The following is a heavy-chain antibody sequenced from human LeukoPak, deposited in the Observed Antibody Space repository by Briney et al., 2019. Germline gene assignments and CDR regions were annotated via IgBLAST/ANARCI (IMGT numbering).Heavy chain of an antibody. J-gene: IGHJ4*02. CDR1: GGSISSYY. V-gene: IGHV4-59*01. CDR2: IYYSGST. Sequence: SETLSLTCTVSGGSISSYYWSWIRQPPGKGLEWIGYIYYSGSTNYNPSLQSRVTISVDTSKNQFSLKLSSVTAADTAVYYCARGYGSGSYGYFDYWGQGTLVTVSS. CDR3: ARGYGSGSYGYFDY. D-gene: IGHD3-10*01.